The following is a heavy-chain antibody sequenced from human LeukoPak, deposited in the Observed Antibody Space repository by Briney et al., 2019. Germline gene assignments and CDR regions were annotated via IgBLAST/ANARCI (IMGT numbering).Heavy chain of an antibody. CDR1: GGSISSYY. CDR2: IYYSGST. V-gene: IGHV4-59*05. D-gene: IGHD3-22*01. J-gene: IGHJ4*02. Sequence: PSETLSLTCTVSGGSISSYYWSWIRQPPGKGLEWIGSIYYSGSTYYNPSLKSRVTISVDTSKNQFSLKLSSVTAADTAVYYCARPLYYYDSSGYHFWGQGTLVTVSS. CDR3: ARPLYYYDSSGYHF.